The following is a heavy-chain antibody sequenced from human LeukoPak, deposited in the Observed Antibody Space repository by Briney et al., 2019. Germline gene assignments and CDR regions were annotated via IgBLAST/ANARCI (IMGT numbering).Heavy chain of an antibody. J-gene: IGHJ6*03. D-gene: IGHD3-10*01. V-gene: IGHV3-48*03. Sequence: PGGSLRLSCAASGFTFSSYEMNWVRQAPGKGLEWVSYISSSGSTIYYADSVKGRFTISRDNAKNSLYLQMNSLRAEDTAVYYCARVRGSEYHYYYYYYMDVWGKGTTVTISS. CDR1: GFTFSSYE. CDR3: ARVRGSEYHYYYYYYMDV. CDR2: ISSSGSTI.